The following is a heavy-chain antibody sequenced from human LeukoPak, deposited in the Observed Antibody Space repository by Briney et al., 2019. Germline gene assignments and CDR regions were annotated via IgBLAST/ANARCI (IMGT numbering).Heavy chain of an antibody. V-gene: IGHV3-48*03. CDR2: ITISGHTK. Sequence: PGGSLRLSCAASGFDLCTFEMNWVRQAPGKGLEWIADITISGHTKNYADSVKGRFTISRDNARTSLYLQMNSLRVEYTGVYYCARGDPHADLWGQGTLVTVSS. CDR3: ARGDPHADL. CDR1: GFDLCTFE. J-gene: IGHJ5*02.